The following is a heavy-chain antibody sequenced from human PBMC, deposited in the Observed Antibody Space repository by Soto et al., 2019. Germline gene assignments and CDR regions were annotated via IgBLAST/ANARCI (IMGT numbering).Heavy chain of an antibody. CDR3: AKNDYGSSGDLYYFDH. D-gene: IGHD3-22*01. Sequence: PGGSLRLSCAASGFTFSTCAMSWVRQTPGKGLEWVSSISGSPSSTYYADSVKGRFTISRDNSKKTLFLQMSSLRAEDTAVYYCAKNDYGSSGDLYYFDHWGQGTPVTVSS. V-gene: IGHV3-23*01. J-gene: IGHJ4*02. CDR1: GFTFSTCA. CDR2: ISGSPSST.